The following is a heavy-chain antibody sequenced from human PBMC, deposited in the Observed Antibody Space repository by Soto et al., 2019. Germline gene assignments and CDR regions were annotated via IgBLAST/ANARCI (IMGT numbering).Heavy chain of an antibody. CDR2: IRSKAYGGTT. D-gene: IGHD3-10*01. CDR1: GFTFGDYA. J-gene: IGHJ4*02. Sequence: PGGSLRLSCTASGFTFGDYAMSWFRQAPGKGLEWVGFIRSKAYGGTTEYAASVKGRFTISRDDSKSIAYLQMNSLKTEDTAVYYCTREALLLWLGEPPSCNFDYWGQGTLVTVSS. V-gene: IGHV3-49*03. CDR3: TREALLLWLGEPPSCNFDY.